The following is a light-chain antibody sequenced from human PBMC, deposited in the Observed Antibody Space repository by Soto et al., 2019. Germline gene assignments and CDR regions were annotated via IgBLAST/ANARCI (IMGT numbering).Light chain of an antibody. CDR3: QQYDAPVT. J-gene: IGKJ2*01. CDR1: QSVSSK. Sequence: EIVLAQSPATLSVSPGERATLSCRSSQSVSSKLAWYQQKPGQAPRLLIYEASIRATGIPARFSGSGSGTEFTLSISSLQSEDSAVYFCQQYDAPVTFGQGTKLEIK. V-gene: IGKV3-15*01. CDR2: EAS.